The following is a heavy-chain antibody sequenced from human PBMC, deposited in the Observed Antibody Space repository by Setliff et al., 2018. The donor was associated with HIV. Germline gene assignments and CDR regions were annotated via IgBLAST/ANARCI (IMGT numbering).Heavy chain of an antibody. J-gene: IGHJ5*02. CDR1: GFTFSSYW. V-gene: IGHV3-74*01. D-gene: IGHD3-10*01. CDR2: INSDGSST. Sequence: GGSLRLSCAASGFTFSSYWMHWVRQAPGKGLVWVSRINSDGSSTSYADSVKGRFTISRDNAKNTLYLQMNSLRAEDTAVYYCARERVAIWFGEPFDPLGQGTLVTVSS. CDR3: ARERVAIWFGEPFDP.